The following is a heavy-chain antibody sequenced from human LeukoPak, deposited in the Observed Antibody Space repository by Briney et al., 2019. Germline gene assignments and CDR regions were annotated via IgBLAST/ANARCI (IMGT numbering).Heavy chain of an antibody. J-gene: IGHJ4*02. Sequence: GRSLRLSCAASGFTFDDYAMHWVRQAPGKGLEWVSGISWNSGSIGYADSVKGRFTISRDNAKNTLYLQINSLRAEDTAVYYCARGAYHAYYLDYWGQGSLVTVSS. CDR1: GFTFDDYA. D-gene: IGHD3-16*01. CDR2: ISWNSGSI. V-gene: IGHV3-9*01. CDR3: ARGAYHAYYLDY.